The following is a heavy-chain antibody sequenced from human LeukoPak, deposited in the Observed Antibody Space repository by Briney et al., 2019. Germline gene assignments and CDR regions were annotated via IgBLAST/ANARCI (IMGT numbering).Heavy chain of an antibody. D-gene: IGHD6-19*01. CDR1: GSTFSSYG. Sequence: PGGSLRLSCAASGSTFSSYGMSWVRQAPGKGLEWVSGISGGGDSTNYADSVKGRFTIARDNSKNTLYLQMSSLRAEDTAVYYCAKDLGSGFHEFDYWGQGTLVTVSS. V-gene: IGHV3-23*01. CDR3: AKDLGSGFHEFDY. J-gene: IGHJ4*02. CDR2: ISGGGDST.